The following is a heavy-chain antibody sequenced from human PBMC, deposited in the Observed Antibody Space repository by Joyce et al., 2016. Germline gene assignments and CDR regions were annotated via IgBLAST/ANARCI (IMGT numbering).Heavy chain of an antibody. D-gene: IGHD3-10*01. CDR2: INLSGGST. J-gene: IGHJ4*02. CDR1: GYTFTNYY. Sequence: QVQLVQSGAEVKKPGASVKVSCRASGYTFTNYYMHWVRQAPGQGLEWIGIINLSGGSTTYAQRFQGRVTMTRDTSTSTVYMELSSLRSEDTAIFYCARAGPVGADPGTNFDLWGQGTLVTVSS. V-gene: IGHV1-46*01. CDR3: ARAGPVGADPGTNFDL.